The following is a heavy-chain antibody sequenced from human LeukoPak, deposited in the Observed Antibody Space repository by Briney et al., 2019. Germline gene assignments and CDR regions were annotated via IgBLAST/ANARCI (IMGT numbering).Heavy chain of an antibody. V-gene: IGHV3-23*01. D-gene: IGHD3-10*01. CDR1: GFTFSSYA. CDR3: AKDKGYGSGRELDC. CDR2: ISASGGSP. Sequence: GGSLRLSCAASGFTFSSYAMTWVRQAPGKGLEWVSTISASGGSPYYADSVKGRFTISRDNSKNTLYLQMNSLRAEDTAVYYCAKDKGYGSGRELDCWGQGTLVTVSS. J-gene: IGHJ4*02.